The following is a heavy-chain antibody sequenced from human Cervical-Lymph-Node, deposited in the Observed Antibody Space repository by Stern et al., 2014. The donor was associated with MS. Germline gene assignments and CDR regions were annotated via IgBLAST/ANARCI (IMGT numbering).Heavy chain of an antibody. Sequence: VQLVESGAEVKKPGESLKISCKGSGYSFTSNWIGWVRQMPGKGLEWMGIIFPSDSETRYNPSFQGQVTISVDKSINTAYLQWSSLKASDTAMYYCARHPPFASSSSWFDPWGQGTLVTVSS. V-gene: IGHV5-51*01. D-gene: IGHD6-6*01. CDR1: GYSFTSNW. CDR2: IFPSDSET. CDR3: ARHPPFASSSSWFDP. J-gene: IGHJ5*02.